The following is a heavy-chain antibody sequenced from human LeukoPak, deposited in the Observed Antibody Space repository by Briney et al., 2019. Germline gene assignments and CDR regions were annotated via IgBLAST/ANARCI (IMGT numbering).Heavy chain of an antibody. V-gene: IGHV3-30-3*01. J-gene: IGHJ4*02. CDR3: AREGYDILTGYYYDY. Sequence: QPGGSLRLSCAASGFTFSSYAMHWVRQAPGKGLEWVAVISYDGSNKYYADSVKGRFTISRDNSKNTLYLQMNSLRAEDTAVYYCAREGYDILTGYYYDYWGQGTLVTVSS. D-gene: IGHD3-9*01. CDR1: GFTFSSYA. CDR2: ISYDGSNK.